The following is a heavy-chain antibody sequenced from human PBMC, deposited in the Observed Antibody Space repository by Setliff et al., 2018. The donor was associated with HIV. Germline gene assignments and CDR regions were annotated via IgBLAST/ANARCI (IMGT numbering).Heavy chain of an antibody. CDR2: IYPGDSVT. CDR1: GYSFTSYW. Sequence: GESLKISCKGSGYSFTSYWIGWVRQMPGKGLEWIGVIYPGDSVTRYGPSFQGQVFISADRSITTAYLQWSSLKASDTAIYYCARHGPEGAGDFDSWGQGTLVTVSS. V-gene: IGHV5-51*01. CDR3: ARHGPEGAGDFDS. J-gene: IGHJ4*02. D-gene: IGHD1-26*01.